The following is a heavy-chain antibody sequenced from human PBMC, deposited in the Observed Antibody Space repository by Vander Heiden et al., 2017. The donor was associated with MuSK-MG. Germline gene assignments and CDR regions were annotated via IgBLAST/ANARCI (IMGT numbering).Heavy chain of an antibody. V-gene: IGHV4-34*01. J-gene: IGHJ6*03. CDR1: GGSFSGYY. CDR3: ARGGGYYYYYYMDV. Sequence: QVQLQQWGAGLLKPSETLSLTCAVYGGSFSGYYWSWIRQPPGKGLEWIGEINHSGSTNYNPSLKSRVTRSVDTSKNQFSLKLSSVTAADTAVYYCARGGGYYYYYYMDVWGKGTTVTVSS. CDR2: INHSGST. D-gene: IGHD3-16*01.